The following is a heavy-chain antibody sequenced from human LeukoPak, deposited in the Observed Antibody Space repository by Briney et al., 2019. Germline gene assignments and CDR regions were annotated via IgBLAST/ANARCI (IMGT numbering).Heavy chain of an antibody. CDR3: AKDGSSLVEMANPNAFDI. V-gene: IGHV3-30*04. CDR2: ISYDGSNK. J-gene: IGHJ3*02. D-gene: IGHD5-24*01. CDR1: GFTFSSYA. Sequence: PGGSLRLSCAASGFTFSSYAMHWVRQAPGKGLEWVAVISYDGSNKYYADSVKGRFTISRDNSKNTLYLQMDSLRAEDTAVYYCAKDGSSLVEMANPNAFDIWGQGTMVTVSS.